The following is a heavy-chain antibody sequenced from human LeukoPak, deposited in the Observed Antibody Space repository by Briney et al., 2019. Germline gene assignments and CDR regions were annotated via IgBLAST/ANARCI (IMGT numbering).Heavy chain of an antibody. CDR2: ISHSGVST. J-gene: IGHJ6*04. D-gene: IGHD3-10*01. CDR1: GFTFTSYA. Sequence: GGSLRLSCAASGFTFTSYAMTWVRQAPGKGLEWVSTISHSGVSTYYADSVKGRFTISRDKSKNTLYLQMNSLRVEDTAVYYCAGRPIASGNYAGMDVWGKGTTVTVS. V-gene: IGHV3-23*01. CDR3: AGRPIASGNYAGMDV.